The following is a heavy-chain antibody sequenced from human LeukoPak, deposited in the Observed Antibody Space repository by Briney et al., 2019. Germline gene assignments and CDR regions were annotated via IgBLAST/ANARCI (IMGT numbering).Heavy chain of an antibody. D-gene: IGHD6-19*01. CDR3: ARRGSSGCFDY. CDR1: GFTFRTYT. V-gene: IGHV3-30-3*01. Sequence: GGSLRLSCAASGFTFRTYTIHWVRQAPGKGLEWVAVISYDGSNQYYADSVKGRFTISRDNSKDTLYLQMNSLRAEDTAVYYCARRGSSGCFDYWGQGTLVTVSS. CDR2: ISYDGSNQ. J-gene: IGHJ4*02.